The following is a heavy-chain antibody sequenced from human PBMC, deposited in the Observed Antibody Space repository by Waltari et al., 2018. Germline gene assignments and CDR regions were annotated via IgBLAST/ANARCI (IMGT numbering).Heavy chain of an antibody. J-gene: IGHJ4*03. D-gene: IGHD3-3*01. Sequence: QVQLQESGPGLVKPSETLSLTCAVSGGSISTNYWSWTRQSPGKGLEWIGRIYGSGGSTDYNPSLKSRVTISTDTSKNQFSLKLSSVTAADTAVYYCARGVFLVYGLDSWGQGVVVTVSS. CDR2: IYGSGGST. CDR1: GGSISTNY. V-gene: IGHV4-4*07. CDR3: ARGVFLVYGLDS.